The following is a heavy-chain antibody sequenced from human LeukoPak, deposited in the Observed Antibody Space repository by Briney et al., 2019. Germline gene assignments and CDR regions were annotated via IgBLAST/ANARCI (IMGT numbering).Heavy chain of an antibody. V-gene: IGHV3-23*01. CDR3: AKWYYGYYFDY. CDR1: GFTFSDYY. D-gene: IGHD4-17*01. CDR2: ISGSGGNT. Sequence: GGSLRLSCAASGFTFSDYYMTWIRQAPGKGLEWVSAISGSGGNTYYADSVKGRFTISRDNSKNTLYLQLNSLRAEDTAVYYCAKWYYGYYFDYWGQGTLVTVSS. J-gene: IGHJ4*02.